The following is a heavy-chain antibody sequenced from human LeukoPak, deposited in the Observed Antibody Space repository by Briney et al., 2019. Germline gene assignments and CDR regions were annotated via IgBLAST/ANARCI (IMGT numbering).Heavy chain of an antibody. V-gene: IGHV4-39*01. CDR2: IYFSGSA. CDR1: GDSISSSDYY. D-gene: IGHD6-19*01. Sequence: SETLSLTCTVSGDSISSSDYYWAWIRQPPGKGLEWIGTIYFSGSAYYNPSLKSRVTISADTSKNQFSLKLSSVTAADTAVYYCARGPYSSGWHKFDYWGQGTLVTVSS. J-gene: IGHJ4*02. CDR3: ARGPYSSGWHKFDY.